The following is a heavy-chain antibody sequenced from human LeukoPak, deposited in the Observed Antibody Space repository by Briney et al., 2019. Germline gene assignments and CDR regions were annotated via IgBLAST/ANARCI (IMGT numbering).Heavy chain of an antibody. CDR1: GDSITDYY. J-gene: IGHJ4*02. V-gene: IGHV4-59*08. CDR3: ARQRYSGSYYFDY. Sequence: SETLSLTCTVSGDSITDYYWSWIRQPPGKGLECIGYFYGTGNTIYNPSLKSRVTISGDTSKNQVSLKMTSVTAADTAMYYCARQRYSGSYYFDYWGQGTLVTVSS. D-gene: IGHD1-26*01. CDR2: FYGTGNT.